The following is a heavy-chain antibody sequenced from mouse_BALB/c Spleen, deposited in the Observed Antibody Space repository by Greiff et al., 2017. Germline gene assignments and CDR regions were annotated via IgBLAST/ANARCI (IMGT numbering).Heavy chain of an antibody. Sequence: EVKVEESGGGLVQPGGSMKLSCVASGFTFSNYWMNWVRQSPEKGLEWVAEIRLKSNNYATHYAESVKGRFTISRDDSKSSVYLQMNNLRAEDTGIYYCTVGSYFDYWGQGTTLTVSS. V-gene: IGHV6-6*02. CDR2: IRLKSNNYAT. CDR1: GFTFSNYW. CDR3: TVGSYFDY. J-gene: IGHJ2*01.